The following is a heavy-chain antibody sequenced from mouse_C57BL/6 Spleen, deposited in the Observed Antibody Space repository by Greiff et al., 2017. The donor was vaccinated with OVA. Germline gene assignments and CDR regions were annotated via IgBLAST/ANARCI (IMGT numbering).Heavy chain of an antibody. Sequence: EVKVVESGGGLVKPGGSLKLSCAASGFTFSDYGMHWVRQAPEKGLEWVAYISSGSSTIYYADTVKGRFTISRDNAKNTLFLQMTSLRSEDTAMYYCARSTVNGYFDVWGTGTTVTVFS. D-gene: IGHD1-1*01. V-gene: IGHV5-17*01. J-gene: IGHJ1*03. CDR3: ARSTVNGYFDV. CDR2: ISSGSSTI. CDR1: GFTFSDYG.